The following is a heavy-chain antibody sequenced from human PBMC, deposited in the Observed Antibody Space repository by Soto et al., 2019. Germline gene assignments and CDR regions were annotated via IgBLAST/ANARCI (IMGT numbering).Heavy chain of an antibody. J-gene: IGHJ4*02. D-gene: IGHD3-22*01. CDR3: ARVSTYYFDSSGSYTSDY. CDR1: XXSVGSGSFC. CDR2: VLFSGST. Sequence: LXXTCTVXXXSVGSGSFCXXWIRXPPGKGLXXIGYVLFSGSTNYNPSLKSRVTISIDTSKTXXXXXLISVTAADTAVYYCARVSTYYFDSSGSYTSDYWGQGTLVTVSS. V-gene: IGHV4-61*01.